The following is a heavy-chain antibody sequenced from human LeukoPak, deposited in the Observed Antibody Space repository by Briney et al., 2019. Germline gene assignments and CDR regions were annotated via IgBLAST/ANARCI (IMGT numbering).Heavy chain of an antibody. CDR2: ISSSSSYI. V-gene: IGHV3-21*01. CDR3: VRVAVGGTRTFDI. Sequence: GGSLRLSCAASGFTFSSYSMNWVRQAPGKGLEWVSSISSSSSYIYYADSVKGRFTISRDNAKNTLYLQMDSLRAEDTAVYYCVRVAVGGTRTFDIWGQGTAVTVSS. J-gene: IGHJ3*02. CDR1: GFTFSSYS. D-gene: IGHD4-23*01.